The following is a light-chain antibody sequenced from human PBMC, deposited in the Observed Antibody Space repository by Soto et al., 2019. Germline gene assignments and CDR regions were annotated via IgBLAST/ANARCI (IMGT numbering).Light chain of an antibody. CDR2: DAS. V-gene: IGKV3-11*01. CDR3: QQRSNPIT. CDR1: QSVSSY. Sequence: EIVLTQSPATLSLSPGERATLSCRASQSVSSYLAWYQQKPGQAPRLLIYDASNRATGIPDRFSGSGSGTDFTLTISSLEPEDFAVYYCQQRSNPITFGQGTRLEIK. J-gene: IGKJ5*01.